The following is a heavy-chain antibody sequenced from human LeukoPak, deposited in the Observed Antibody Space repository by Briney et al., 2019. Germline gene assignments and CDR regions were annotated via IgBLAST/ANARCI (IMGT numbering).Heavy chain of an antibody. Sequence: SETLSLTCAVYGGSFSGYYWSWIRQPPGKGLEWIGEINHSGSTNYNPSLKSRVTISVDTSKNQFSLELSSVTAADTAVYYCARGGRYQHWGQGTLVTVSS. CDR1: GGSFSGYY. CDR3: ARGGRYQH. J-gene: IGHJ4*02. D-gene: IGHD1-26*01. CDR2: INHSGST. V-gene: IGHV4-34*01.